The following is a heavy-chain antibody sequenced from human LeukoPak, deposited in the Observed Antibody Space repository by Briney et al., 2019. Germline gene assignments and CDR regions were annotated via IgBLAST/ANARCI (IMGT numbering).Heavy chain of an antibody. CDR1: GYTFTGYY. Sequence: GASVKVSCKASGYTFTGYYIHWVRQAPGQGLEWMGGINPNSGGTNYAQKFQGRVTMTRDTSISTAYMELSRLTSDDTAVYYCARDISGSCSSTSCYVVRGFEYWGRGTLVSVSS. CDR3: ARDISGSCSSTSCYVVRGFEY. J-gene: IGHJ4*02. D-gene: IGHD2-2*01. V-gene: IGHV1-2*02. CDR2: INPNSGGT.